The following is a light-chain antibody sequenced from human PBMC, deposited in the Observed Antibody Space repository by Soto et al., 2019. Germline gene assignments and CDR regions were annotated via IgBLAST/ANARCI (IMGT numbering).Light chain of an antibody. CDR2: DAS. Sequence: EIVLTQSPGTLSLSPGERATLSCRAIQSVSSSYLAWYQQKPGQAPRLLIYDASNRATGIPARFSGSGSGTDFTLTISSLEPEDFVVYYCQQCNNWPPWTFGQGTKVDIK. CDR3: QQCNNWPPWT. J-gene: IGKJ1*01. CDR1: QSVSSSY. V-gene: IGKV3D-20*02.